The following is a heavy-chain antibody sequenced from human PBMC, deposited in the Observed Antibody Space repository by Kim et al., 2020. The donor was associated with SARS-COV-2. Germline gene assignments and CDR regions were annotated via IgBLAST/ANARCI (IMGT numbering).Heavy chain of an antibody. CDR3: AKDGRGYSSGWLDY. V-gene: IGHV3-9*01. D-gene: IGHD6-19*01. J-gene: IGHJ4*02. CDR2: ISWNSGSI. Sequence: GGSLRLSCAASGFTFDDYAMHWVRQAPGKGLEWVSGISWNSGSIGYADSVKGRFTISRDNAKNSLYLQMNSLRAEDTALYYCAKDGRGYSSGWLDYWGQGTLVTVSS. CDR1: GFTFDDYA.